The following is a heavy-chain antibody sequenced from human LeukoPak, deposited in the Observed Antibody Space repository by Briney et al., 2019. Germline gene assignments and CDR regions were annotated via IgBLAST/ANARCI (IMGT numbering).Heavy chain of an antibody. CDR2: IIPIFGTA. J-gene: IGHJ4*02. D-gene: IGHD3-22*01. V-gene: IGHV1-69*05. CDR1: GGTFSSYA. CDR3: ARAGGTYYYDSSGYFIFDY. Sequence: SVKVSCKASGGTFSSYAISWVRQAPGQGLEWMGGIIPIFGTANYAQKFQGRVTITTDESTSTAYLELSSLRAEDTAVYYCARAGGTYYYDSSGYFIFDYWGQGTLVTVSS.